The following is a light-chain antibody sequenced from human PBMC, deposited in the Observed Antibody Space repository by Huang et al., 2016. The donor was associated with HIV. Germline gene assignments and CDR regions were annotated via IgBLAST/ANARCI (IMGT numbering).Light chain of an antibody. CDR3: QQYNDWPPLT. CDR1: HSVDSD. Sequence: EIEMTQSPATLSVSPGERATLSCRASHSVDSDLAWYQQKPGQAPRLLIYDASTRATGISAKFNGTRSGTEFSLSITSRQSEDFAVYYCQQYNDWPPLTFGGGTKVEI. J-gene: IGKJ4*01. CDR2: DAS. V-gene: IGKV3-15*01.